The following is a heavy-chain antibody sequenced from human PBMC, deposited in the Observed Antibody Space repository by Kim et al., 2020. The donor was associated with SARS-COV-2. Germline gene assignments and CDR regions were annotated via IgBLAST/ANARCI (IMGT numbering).Heavy chain of an antibody. Sequence: SEALSLTCAVSGASIDSSDSYWGWIRQPPGKGLEWIGSLSNSGTTYYNPSLKSRVTTSADTARNQFSLKMTSATAADTALYYCARQTLRSLWFWALGDFDYWGPGTLVAGSS. CDR3: ARQTLRSLWFWALGDFDY. CDR2: LSNSGTT. D-gene: IGHD3-10*01. J-gene: IGHJ4*02. CDR1: GASIDSSDSY. V-gene: IGHV4-39*01.